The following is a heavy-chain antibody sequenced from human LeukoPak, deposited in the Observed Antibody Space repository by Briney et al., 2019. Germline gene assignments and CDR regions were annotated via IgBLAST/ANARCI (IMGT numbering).Heavy chain of an antibody. V-gene: IGHV4-39*01. CDR3: ARHLYSSSWRYYYYMDV. J-gene: IGHJ6*03. D-gene: IGHD6-13*01. Sequence: SETLSLTCTVSGGSISRGSPYWGWIRQSPGKGLEWIGTIYYSGSTYYNPSLKRRVTISVDTSKNQFSLRLSSVTAADTAVYYCARHLYSSSWRYYYYMDVWGKGTTVTISS. CDR1: GGSISRGSPY. CDR2: IYYSGST.